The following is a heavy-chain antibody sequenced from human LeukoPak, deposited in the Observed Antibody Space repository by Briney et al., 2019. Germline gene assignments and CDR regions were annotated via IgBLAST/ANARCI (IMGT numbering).Heavy chain of an antibody. J-gene: IGHJ4*02. Sequence: PSETLSLTCNVSGGSISSGIYYWRWIRQPPGKGLEWIGEINHSGSTNYNPSLKSRVTISVDTSKNQFSLKLSSVTAADTAVYYCAREHSSSWILFDYWGQGTLVTVSS. CDR1: GGSISSGIYY. V-gene: IGHV4-39*07. D-gene: IGHD6-13*01. CDR3: AREHSSSWILFDY. CDR2: INHSGST.